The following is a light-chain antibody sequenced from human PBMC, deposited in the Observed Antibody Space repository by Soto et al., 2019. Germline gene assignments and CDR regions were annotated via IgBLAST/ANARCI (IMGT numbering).Light chain of an antibody. Sequence: DIQLTQSPSFLSASVGDRVTITCRASQGISNYLAWYQQKPGKAPNLLIHTASSLHTGVPSRFSGSGSGTEFTLTISSLQPEYFATYYCQQRHSYPITFGQGTRLEIK. J-gene: IGKJ5*01. CDR2: TAS. V-gene: IGKV1-9*01. CDR1: QGISNY. CDR3: QQRHSYPIT.